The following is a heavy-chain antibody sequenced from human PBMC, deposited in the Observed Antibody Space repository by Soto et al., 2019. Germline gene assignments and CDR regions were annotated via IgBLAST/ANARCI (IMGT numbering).Heavy chain of an antibody. V-gene: IGHV4-59*01. CDR1: GGSINTYY. CDR2: VYYSGTT. CDR3: ARDVSGSSPGYFDF. J-gene: IGHJ4*02. D-gene: IGHD1-26*01. Sequence: SGTLSLTCTVSGGSINTYYWNWIGQRPGKGLEGIGYVYYSGTTRYNPSLKSRVTISVDTSKNQFSLKLNSVTTADTAVYYCARDVSGSSPGYFDFWGQGTLVPVSS.